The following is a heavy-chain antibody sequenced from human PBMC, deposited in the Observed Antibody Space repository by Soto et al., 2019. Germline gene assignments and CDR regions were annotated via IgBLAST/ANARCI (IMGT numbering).Heavy chain of an antibody. CDR3: ARGTSVVFFHGMDV. CDR2: INSRSTSI. D-gene: IGHD1-1*01. CDR1: GFAFSDYA. V-gene: IGHV3-48*01. J-gene: IGHJ6*02. Sequence: GGSLRLSCAASGFAFSDYAMNWVRQAPGKGLEWISYINSRSTSIYYADSVRGRFTVSRDSAKNSLHLQMNGLRAEDTAVYYCARGTSVVFFHGMDVWGQGTTVTVSS.